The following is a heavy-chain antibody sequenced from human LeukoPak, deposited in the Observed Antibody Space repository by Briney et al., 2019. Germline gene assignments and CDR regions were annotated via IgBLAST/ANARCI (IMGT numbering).Heavy chain of an antibody. CDR3: ARPSRGSTPDY. D-gene: IGHD1-26*01. CDR1: GFTFNNYW. V-gene: IGHV3-7*04. Sequence: GGSLRLSCAASGFTFNNYWMSWVRQAPGKGLDCVANIKQDGSEKFYVDSVKGRFTISRDNAKNSLYLQMNSPRAEDTAVYYCARPSRGSTPDYWGQGTLVTVSS. J-gene: IGHJ4*02. CDR2: IKQDGSEK.